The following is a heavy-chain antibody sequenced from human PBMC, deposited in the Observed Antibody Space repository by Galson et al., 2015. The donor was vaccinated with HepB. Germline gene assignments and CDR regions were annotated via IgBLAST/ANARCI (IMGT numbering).Heavy chain of an antibody. CDR3: AKDGGSGWFDP. J-gene: IGHJ5*02. V-gene: IGHV3-74*01. CDR1: GFTFSSYW. D-gene: IGHD3-10*01. Sequence: SLRLSCAASGFTFSSYWMHWVRQAPGKGLVWVSRINTDGSSTSYADSVKGRFTISRDNAKNTLYLQMNSLRAEDTAVYYCAKDGGSGWFDPWGQGTLVTVSS. CDR2: INTDGSST.